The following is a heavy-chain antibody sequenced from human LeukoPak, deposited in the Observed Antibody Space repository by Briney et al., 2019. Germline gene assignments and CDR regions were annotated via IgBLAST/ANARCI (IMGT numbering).Heavy chain of an antibody. J-gene: IGHJ4*02. V-gene: IGHV4-61*02. CDR1: GGSISSGSYY. CDR3: ARDSSPYSSSWRHPPWFDY. CDR2: IYTSGST. D-gene: IGHD6-13*01. Sequence: PSETLSLTCTVSGGSISSGSYYWSWIRQPAGKGLEWIGRIYTSGSTNYNPSLKSRVTISVDTSKNQFSLKLSSVTAADTAVYYCARDSSPYSSSWRHPPWFDYWGQGTLVTVSS.